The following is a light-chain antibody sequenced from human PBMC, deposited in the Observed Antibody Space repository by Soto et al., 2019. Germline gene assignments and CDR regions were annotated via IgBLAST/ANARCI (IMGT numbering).Light chain of an antibody. CDR1: QGIRNA. Sequence: AIQMTQSPSSLAASVRDSVTLXXRASQGIRNALGGDQQKPGEAPQXILNSESILERLGPSMFSASDSGTFYTLTSSSLQPEDVATYFCLQVRLYTSTFGQGTKVDIK. CDR3: LQVRLYTST. CDR2: SES. V-gene: IGKV1-6*01. J-gene: IGKJ1*01.